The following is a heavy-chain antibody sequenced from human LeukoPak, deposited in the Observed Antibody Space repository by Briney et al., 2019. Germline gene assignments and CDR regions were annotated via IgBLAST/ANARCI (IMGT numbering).Heavy chain of an antibody. CDR3: TTDLGAFDI. CDR2: IKSKTDGWTT. J-gene: IGHJ3*02. V-gene: IGHV3-15*01. CDR1: GFTFSNAW. Sequence: GGSLRLSCAASGFTFSNAWMSWVRQAPGKGLEWVGRIKSKTDGWTTDYAAPVKGRFTISRDDSKNTLYLQMNSLKTEDTAVYYCTTDLGAFDIWGQGTMVTVSS.